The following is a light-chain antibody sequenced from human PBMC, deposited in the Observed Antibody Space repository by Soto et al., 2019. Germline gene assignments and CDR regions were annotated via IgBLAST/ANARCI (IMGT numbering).Light chain of an antibody. CDR2: DAS. V-gene: IGKV1-5*01. J-gene: IGKJ1*01. CDR3: QQYNSYWT. Sequence: DIQMTHSPSTLSASVWDRVTITSRASQSISSWLAWYQQKPGKAPKLLIYDASSLESGVPSRFSGSGSGTEFTLTISSLQPDDFATYYCQQYNSYWTFGQGTKV. CDR1: QSISSW.